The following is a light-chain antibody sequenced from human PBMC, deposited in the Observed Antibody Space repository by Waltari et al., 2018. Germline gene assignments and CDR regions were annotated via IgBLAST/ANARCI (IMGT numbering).Light chain of an antibody. CDR3: QQYKTWPPIT. J-gene: IGKJ5*01. CDR2: GAS. Sequence: EIVMTQSPATLSVSPGERATLSCRASQSLSDNLAWYQLKPAQAPRLLIYGASFRATGIPGRFRGSGSGTDFTLTISGLQSEDFAIYYCQQYKTWPPITFGQGTRLEIK. CDR1: QSLSDN. V-gene: IGKV3-15*01.